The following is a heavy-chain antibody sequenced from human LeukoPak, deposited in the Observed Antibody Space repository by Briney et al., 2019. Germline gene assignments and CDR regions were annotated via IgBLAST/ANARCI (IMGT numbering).Heavy chain of an antibody. J-gene: IGHJ1*01. CDR3: AITKADDYSSTWIAEYFQH. Sequence: GGSLRLSCAASGFTFSSYAMSWVRQAPGKGLEWVSVTSRSGGSTNYADSVKGRFTLSRDNSKNTLYLQMNSLRAEDSAIYYCAITKADDYSSTWIAEYFQHGGQGTLVTVSS. V-gene: IGHV3-23*01. D-gene: IGHD6-19*01. CDR1: GFTFSSYA. CDR2: TSRSGGST.